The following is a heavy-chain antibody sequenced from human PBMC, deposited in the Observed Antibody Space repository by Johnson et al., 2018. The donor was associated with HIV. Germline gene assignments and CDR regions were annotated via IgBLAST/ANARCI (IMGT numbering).Heavy chain of an antibody. J-gene: IGHJ3*02. D-gene: IGHD2-21*01. V-gene: IGHV3-23*04. Sequence: EVQLVESGGGLVQPGGSLRVSCAASGFTFSSYVMSWVRQAPGKGLEWVSAISGSGGSTYYTDSVKGRFTISRDNSKNTLYLQMNSLRAEDTAVYYCAKDFVTHGAFDIWGQGTMVTVSS. CDR2: ISGSGGST. CDR3: AKDFVTHGAFDI. CDR1: GFTFSSYV.